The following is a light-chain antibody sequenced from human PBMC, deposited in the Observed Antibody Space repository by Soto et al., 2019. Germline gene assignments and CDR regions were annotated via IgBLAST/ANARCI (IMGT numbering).Light chain of an antibody. CDR2: GAS. CDR3: QQYNNWPT. J-gene: IGKJ1*01. V-gene: IGKV3-15*01. Sequence: EIVLTHSPATMSLSPGERATLSCRASPSVSGSNLAWYQQKPCQAPRLLIYGASTRAAGIPARFSGSGSGTEFTLTISSLQSEDFAVYYCQQYNNWPTFGQGTKVDIK. CDR1: PSVSGSN.